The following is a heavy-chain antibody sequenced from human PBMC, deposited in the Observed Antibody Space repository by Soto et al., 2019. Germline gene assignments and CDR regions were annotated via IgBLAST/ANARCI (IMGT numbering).Heavy chain of an antibody. Sequence: DVQLVESGGGLVQPGRSLRLSCAASGFTFDDYAMHWVRQAPGKGLEWVSGISWNSGSIGYADSVKGRFTISRDNAKNALCLQMNMLRADDRALYYCAKAVGSYGNFDYWGQGTLVTVSS. V-gene: IGHV3-9*01. CDR2: ISWNSGSI. CDR3: AKAVGSYGNFDY. J-gene: IGHJ4*02. CDR1: GFTFDDYA. D-gene: IGHD5-18*01.